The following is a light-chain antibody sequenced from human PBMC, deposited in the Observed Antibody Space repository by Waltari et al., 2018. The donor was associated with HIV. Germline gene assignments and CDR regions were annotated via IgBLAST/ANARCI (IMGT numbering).Light chain of an antibody. J-gene: IGLJ3*02. V-gene: IGLV6-57*03. CDR1: SGSVASNY. Sequence: NFMLTQPHSVSESPGKTVTISCTRSSGSVASNYVQWFQQRPGSAPPPILYEHYQRPPWVPDRFSGIIDKSSNAASLTISGVKTEDEADYYCQSFDTDNHWVFGGGTRLTVL. CDR3: QSFDTDNHWV. CDR2: EHY.